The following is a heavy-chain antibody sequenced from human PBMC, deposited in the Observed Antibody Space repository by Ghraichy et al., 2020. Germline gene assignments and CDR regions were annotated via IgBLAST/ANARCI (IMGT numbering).Heavy chain of an antibody. CDR2: ISTSGGSI. CDR1: GFTFRSYA. J-gene: IGHJ2*01. Sequence: GESPNISCAASGFTFRSYAMGWVRQAPGKGLEWVSTISTSGGSIYYADSVKGRFTISRDNSKNTVYLPMNSLRAEDTAVYFCAKGHLAGGWSFDLWGRGTLVTVSS. CDR3: AKGHLAGGWSFDL. D-gene: IGHD4-23*01. V-gene: IGHV3-23*01.